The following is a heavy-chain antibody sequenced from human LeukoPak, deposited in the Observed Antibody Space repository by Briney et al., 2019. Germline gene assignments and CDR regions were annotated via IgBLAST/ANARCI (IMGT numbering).Heavy chain of an antibody. CDR2: ISSSSSYI. J-gene: IGHJ4*02. Sequence: GGSPRLSCAASGFTFSVYSMNWVCQAPGKGLEWVSSISSSSSYIYYADSVKGRFTISRDNAKDSLYLQMNSLRAGDTAVYYCARARNDYGDYVFDYWGQGILVTVSS. D-gene: IGHD4-17*01. V-gene: IGHV3-21*01. CDR3: ARARNDYGDYVFDY. CDR1: GFTFSVYS.